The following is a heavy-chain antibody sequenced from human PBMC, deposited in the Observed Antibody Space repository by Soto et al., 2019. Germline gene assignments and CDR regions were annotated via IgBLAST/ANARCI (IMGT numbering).Heavy chain of an antibody. D-gene: IGHD2-15*01. V-gene: IGHV3-23*01. Sequence: PGGSLRLSCAASGFTFSSYAMSWVRQAPGKGLEWVSAIIGSGGSTYYADSVKGRFTISRDNSKNTLYLQMNSLRAEDTAVYYCAKGATFGYCSGGSCWGPNDYWGQGTLVTVSS. CDR2: IIGSGGST. J-gene: IGHJ4*02. CDR1: GFTFSSYA. CDR3: AKGATFGYCSGGSCWGPNDY.